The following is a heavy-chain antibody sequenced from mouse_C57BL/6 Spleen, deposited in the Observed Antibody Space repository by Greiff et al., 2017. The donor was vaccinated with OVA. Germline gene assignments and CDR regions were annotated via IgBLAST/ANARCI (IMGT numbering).Heavy chain of an antibody. V-gene: IGHV1-50*01. J-gene: IGHJ4*01. Sequence: QVQLQQPGAELVKPGASVKLSCKASGYTFTSYWMQWVKQRPGQGLEWIGEIDPSDSDTNYNQKFKGKATLTVDTSSSTAYMQLSSLTSEDSAVYYCARGNYDQGAMDYWGQGTSVTVAS. CDR1: GYTFTSYW. CDR2: IDPSDSDT. CDR3: ARGNYDQGAMDY. D-gene: IGHD2-4*01.